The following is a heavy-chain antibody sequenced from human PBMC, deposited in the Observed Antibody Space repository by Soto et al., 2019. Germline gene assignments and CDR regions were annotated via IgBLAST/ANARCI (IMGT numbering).Heavy chain of an antibody. V-gene: IGHV1-69*12. D-gene: IGHD5-18*01. CDR1: GGTFSSYA. J-gene: IGHJ4*02. CDR2: IIPIFGTA. CDR3: ASHRLEDTDLVYFDY. Sequence: QVQLVQSGAEVKKPGSSVKVSCKASGGTFSSYAISWVRQAPGQGLEWMGGIIPIFGTANYAQKFQGRVKITADQSTSTPYLELSTLRATDTAVYYSASHRLEDTDLVYFDYWGQGTLVTVSS.